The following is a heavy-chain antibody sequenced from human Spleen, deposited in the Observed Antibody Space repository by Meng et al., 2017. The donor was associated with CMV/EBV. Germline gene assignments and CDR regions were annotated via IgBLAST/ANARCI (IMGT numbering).Heavy chain of an antibody. D-gene: IGHD6-19*01. V-gene: IGHV3-53*01. Sequence: GESLKISCAASGFTVSSNYMSWVRQAPGKGLEWVSVIYRGGNTFYAGSVKGRFTISRDNSKNTLYLQMNSLRAEDTAVYYWAGNPYTSGWYDYWGQGTLVTVSS. CDR3: AGNPYTSGWYDY. CDR2: IYRGGNT. J-gene: IGHJ4*02. CDR1: GFTVSSNY.